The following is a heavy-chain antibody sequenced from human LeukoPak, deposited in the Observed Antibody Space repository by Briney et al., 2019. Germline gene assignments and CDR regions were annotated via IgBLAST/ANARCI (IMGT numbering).Heavy chain of an antibody. CDR2: ISSSGSTR. Sequence: GGSLRLSCAASGFTLSSYEMNWVRQAPGKGLEWVSYISSSGSTRYYVDFVKGRFTISRDNAKNSLYLQMNSLRVEDTALYHCARKGLGGELGGFDSWGQGTLVTVSS. D-gene: IGHD1-7*01. V-gene: IGHV3-48*03. CDR1: GFTLSSYE. CDR3: ARKGLGGELGGFDS. J-gene: IGHJ4*02.